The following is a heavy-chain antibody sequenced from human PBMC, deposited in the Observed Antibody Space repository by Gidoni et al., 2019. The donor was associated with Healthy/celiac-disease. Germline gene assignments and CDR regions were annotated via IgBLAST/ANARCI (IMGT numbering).Heavy chain of an antibody. Sequence: QVQLQQWGAGLLKPSETLSLTCAVYGGSFSGYYWSWIRQPPGKGLEWIGEINHSGSTNYNPSLKSRVTISVDTSKNQFSLKLSSVTAADTAVYYCARGLPRITIFGVVMRSEPYYYYGMDVWGQGTTVTVSS. V-gene: IGHV4-34*01. D-gene: IGHD3-3*01. CDR2: INHSGST. CDR3: ARGLPRITIFGVVMRSEPYYYYGMDV. J-gene: IGHJ6*02. CDR1: GGSFSGYY.